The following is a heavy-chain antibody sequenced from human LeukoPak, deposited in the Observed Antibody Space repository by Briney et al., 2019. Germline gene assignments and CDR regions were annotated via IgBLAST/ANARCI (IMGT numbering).Heavy chain of an antibody. CDR2: IDTHGGTT. D-gene: IGHD4-23*01. Sequence: PGVSLRLSCAASGFTFSHYWMHWVRQVPGEGLVWVSRIDTHGGTTDYADSVRGRFTISRDNAKNTLYLQMNSLRDDDTALYYCARDLRGNRDYWGQGTLVTVSS. CDR1: GFTFSHYW. CDR3: ARDLRGNRDY. J-gene: IGHJ4*02. V-gene: IGHV3-74*01.